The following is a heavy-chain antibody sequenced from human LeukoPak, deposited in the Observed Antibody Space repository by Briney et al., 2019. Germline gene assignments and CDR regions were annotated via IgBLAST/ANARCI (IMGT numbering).Heavy chain of an antibody. CDR1: GFTFSSYA. J-gene: IGHJ4*02. D-gene: IGHD4-17*01. Sequence: PGGSLRLSCAASGFTFSSYAMSWVRQAPGKGLEWVSTLIGSGGSTFYADSVKGQFTISRDNSKNTLYLQMNSLRAEDTAVYYCAKRFRSSTVTTFYFDYWGQGTLVTVSS. V-gene: IGHV3-23*01. CDR2: LIGSGGST. CDR3: AKRFRSSTVTTFYFDY.